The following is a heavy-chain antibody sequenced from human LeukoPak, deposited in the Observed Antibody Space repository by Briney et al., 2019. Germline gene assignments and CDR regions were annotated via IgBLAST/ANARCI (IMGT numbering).Heavy chain of an antibody. V-gene: IGHV5-51*01. CDR3: VRLSGRSNFDS. D-gene: IGHD2-15*01. CDR1: TYTFTSHW. Sequence: GESLKISCNGSTYTFTSHWIGWVRQMPGKGLEWMGIIFPGDSDTAYSPSFRGQVTISAAQSINPAYLQWNSLKTSDTAIYYCVRLSGRSNFDSWGQGTRVTVSS. CDR2: IFPGDSDT. J-gene: IGHJ4*02.